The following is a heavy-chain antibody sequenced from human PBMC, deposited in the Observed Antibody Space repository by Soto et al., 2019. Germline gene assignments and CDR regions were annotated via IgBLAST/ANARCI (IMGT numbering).Heavy chain of an antibody. Sequence: PSETLSLTCSVSGASISSFNWNWVRQPAGKGPEWVGRLNIAGTINYNPSLKSRITMSMNTSKNQISRHLRSVTAADTAIYYCARDRGEYTSSWFWYFSHWGQGTLVTVSS. CDR2: LNIAGTI. D-gene: IGHD6-13*01. J-gene: IGHJ1*01. V-gene: IGHV4-4*07. CDR3: ARDRGEYTSSWFWYFSH. CDR1: GASISSFN.